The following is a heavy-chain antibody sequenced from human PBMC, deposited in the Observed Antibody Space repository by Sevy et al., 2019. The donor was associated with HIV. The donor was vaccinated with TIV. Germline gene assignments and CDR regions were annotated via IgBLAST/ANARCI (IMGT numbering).Heavy chain of an antibody. CDR2: SDPEDGET. D-gene: IGHD1-1*01. CDR3: AIGLQLPLASRVFDY. CDR1: GYTLTELS. J-gene: IGHJ4*02. Sequence: ASVKVSCKVSGYTLTELSMHWVRQAPGKGLEWMGGSDPEDGETIYAQKFQGRVTMTEDTSTDTAYMELSSLRSEDTAVYYCAIGLQLPLASRVFDYWGQGTLVTVSS. V-gene: IGHV1-24*01.